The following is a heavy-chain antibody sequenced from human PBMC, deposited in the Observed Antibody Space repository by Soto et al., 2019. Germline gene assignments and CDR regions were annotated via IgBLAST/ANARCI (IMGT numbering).Heavy chain of an antibody. V-gene: IGHV3-11*06. CDR3: VRLVSRRYFDF. J-gene: IGHJ4*02. CDR1: GFNLNDYY. D-gene: IGHD3-9*01. Sequence: QEHLVESGGGLVEPGGSLRLSCAASGFNLNDYYMSWIRQAPGKGLEYIAYISSLNQYNNYADSVKGRFTISIDNAKNSLELQMSSLRSEDTAVCYCVRLVSRRYFDFWGLGTLVSVSS. CDR2: ISSLNQYN.